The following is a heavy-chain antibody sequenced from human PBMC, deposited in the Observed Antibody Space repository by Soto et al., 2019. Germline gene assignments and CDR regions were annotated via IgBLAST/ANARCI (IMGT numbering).Heavy chain of an antibody. Sequence: EVQLLESGGGLVQPGGSLRLSCAASGFTFKNFAVSWVRQAPGKGMEWVSAIGGSGSSANYADSVKGRFTVSRDDSKSTLYLQMSGLRVDATALYYCAKDAVAYNGEWDWFDLCGQGTLVTVSS. V-gene: IGHV3-23*01. CDR3: AKDAVAYNGEWDWFDL. D-gene: IGHD3-10*01. CDR2: IGGSGSSA. J-gene: IGHJ5*02. CDR1: GFTFKNFA.